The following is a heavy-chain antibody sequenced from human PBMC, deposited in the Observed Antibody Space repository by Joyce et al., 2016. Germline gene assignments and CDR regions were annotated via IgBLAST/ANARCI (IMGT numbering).Heavy chain of an antibody. CDR3: AVLDSSSSLSMDV. CDR2: ISKGGGER. D-gene: IGHD6-6*01. V-gene: IGHV3-30*03. CDR1: GFTFSHFA. J-gene: IGHJ6*02. Sequence: QVHLAESGGGVVQPGRSLRLSCAVSGFTFSHFAMHWVREALGKGLEWLAVISKGGGERYHAGIVKGRFAISKDKSKTTLFLQWSSLRLEDTAVYYCAVLDSSSSLSMDVWGQGTTVTVSS.